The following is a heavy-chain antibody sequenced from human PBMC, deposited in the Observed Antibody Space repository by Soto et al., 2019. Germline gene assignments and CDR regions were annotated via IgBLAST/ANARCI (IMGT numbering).Heavy chain of an antibody. CDR3: ARSKVEMISLVFDY. Sequence: SGPTLVNPTQTLTLTCTFSGFSLSTSGMCVSWIRQPPGKALEWLALIDWDDDKYYSTSLKTRLTISKDTSKNQVVLTMTNMDPVDTATYYCARSKVEMISLVFDYWGQGTLVTVSS. J-gene: IGHJ4*02. CDR1: GFSLSTSGMC. D-gene: IGHD3-16*01. CDR2: IDWDDDK. V-gene: IGHV2-70*01.